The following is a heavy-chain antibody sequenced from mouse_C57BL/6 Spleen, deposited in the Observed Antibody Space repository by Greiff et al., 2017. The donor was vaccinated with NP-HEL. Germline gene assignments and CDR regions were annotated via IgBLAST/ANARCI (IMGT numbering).Heavy chain of an antibody. J-gene: IGHJ4*01. V-gene: IGHV1-26*01. CDR1: GYTFTDYY. Sequence: EVQLQQSGPELVKPGASVKISCKASGYTFTDYYMNWVKQSHGKSLEWIGDINPNNGGTSYNQKFKGKATLTVDKSSSTAYMELRSLTSEDSAVYYCASYYSNYVGYAMDYWGQGTSVTVSS. D-gene: IGHD2-5*01. CDR2: INPNNGGT. CDR3: ASYYSNYVGYAMDY.